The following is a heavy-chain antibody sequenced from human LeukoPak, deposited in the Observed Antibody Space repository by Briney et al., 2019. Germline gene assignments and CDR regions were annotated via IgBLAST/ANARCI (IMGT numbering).Heavy chain of an antibody. V-gene: IGHV1-2*02. Sequence: GASVKVSCKASGYTFTGYYMHWVRPAPGQGREWMGWINPNSGGTNYAQKFQGRVTMTRDTSISTAYMELSRLRSDDTAVYYCARASREQLVFLYRPVSFDYWGQGTLVTVSS. CDR3: ARASREQLVFLYRPVSFDY. D-gene: IGHD6-13*01. CDR1: GYTFTGYY. CDR2: INPNSGGT. J-gene: IGHJ4*02.